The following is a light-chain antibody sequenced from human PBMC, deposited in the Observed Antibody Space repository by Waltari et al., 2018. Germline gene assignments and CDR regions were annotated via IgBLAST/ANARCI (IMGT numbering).Light chain of an antibody. CDR2: GAS. Sequence: EMVMTQSPATPSVSPGERATLSCRASQSVSSNLAWFQQKPGQAPRLLIYGASTRATGIPARFSGSGSGTEFTLTISSLQSEDFAVYYCQQYNNWPKTFGQGTKLEIK. CDR3: QQYNNWPKT. V-gene: IGKV3-15*01. J-gene: IGKJ2*01. CDR1: QSVSSN.